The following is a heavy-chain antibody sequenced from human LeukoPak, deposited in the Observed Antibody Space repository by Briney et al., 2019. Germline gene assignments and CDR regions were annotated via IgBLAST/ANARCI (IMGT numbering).Heavy chain of an antibody. CDR1: GFTFSSYA. Sequence: GGSLRLSCAASGFTFSSYAMYWVRQAPGKGLEYVSAISSNGGSTYYANSVKGRFTISRDNSKNTLYLQMGSLRAEDMAVYYCASCSGGSCYSFDYWGQGTLVTVSS. CDR3: ASCSGGSCYSFDY. CDR2: ISSNGGST. V-gene: IGHV3-64*01. D-gene: IGHD2-15*01. J-gene: IGHJ4*02.